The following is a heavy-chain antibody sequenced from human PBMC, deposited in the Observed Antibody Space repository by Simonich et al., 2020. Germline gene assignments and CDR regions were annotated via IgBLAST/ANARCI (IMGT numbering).Heavy chain of an antibody. D-gene: IGHD3-16*01. V-gene: IGHV3-53*04. Sequence: EVQLVESGGGLVQPGGSLRLSCAASGFTVSSKYMSWVHQAPGKWLEWVSVIYSGGSTYYADSVKGRFTISRHKSKNTLYLQMNSLRAEDTAVYYCARDGLGIGYFDYWGQGTLVTVSS. CDR1: GFTVSSKY. J-gene: IGHJ4*02. CDR2: IYSGGST. CDR3: ARDGLGIGYFDY.